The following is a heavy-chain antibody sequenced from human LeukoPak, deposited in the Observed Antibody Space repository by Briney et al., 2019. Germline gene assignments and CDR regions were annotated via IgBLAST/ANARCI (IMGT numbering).Heavy chain of an antibody. CDR2: ISGYNGNT. CDR1: GYTFVSYY. Sequence: SVKVSCKASGYTFVSYYISWVRQAPGQGLEWMGWISGYNGNTNYAQRFQDRITMTVDKSTTTVYMELNSLRLDDTAVYYCARTHDFWATRKGDYFDPWGQGTLVTVSS. D-gene: IGHD3-3*01. J-gene: IGHJ4*02. CDR3: ARTHDFWATRKGDYFDP. V-gene: IGHV1-18*01.